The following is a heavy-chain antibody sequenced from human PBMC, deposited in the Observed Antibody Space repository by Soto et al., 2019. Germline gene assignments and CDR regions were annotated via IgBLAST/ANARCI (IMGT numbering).Heavy chain of an antibody. Sequence: GLFMLLPSGAAEVTFGAFGRSRVRKAPGKGLEWVSGIGGSGGVTYYADSVKGRFTISRDNSKNTLYLQMNSLRTEDSAVYYCATPITALTNLPPYYWGQGTLVTVSS. D-gene: IGHD1-20*01. CDR2: IGGSGGVT. J-gene: IGHJ4*02. V-gene: IGHV3-23*01. CDR3: ATPITALTNLPPYY. CDR1: EVTFGAFG.